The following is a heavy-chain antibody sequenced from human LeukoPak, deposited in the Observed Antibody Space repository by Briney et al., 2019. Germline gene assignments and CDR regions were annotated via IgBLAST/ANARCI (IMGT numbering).Heavy chain of an antibody. CDR2: FEGDEK. V-gene: IGHV1-24*01. CDR1: GYTLKEFS. J-gene: IGHJ5*02. D-gene: IGHD1-26*01. Sequence: GASVKVSCKVSGYTLKEFSMHWVRQAPGKGLEWMGGFEGDEKVYAQKFQGKITMTEDTSTDTAYMKLSSLRSEDTAVYFCATLDYSGTNPNSWGLGTLVIVSS. CDR3: ATLDYSGTNPNS.